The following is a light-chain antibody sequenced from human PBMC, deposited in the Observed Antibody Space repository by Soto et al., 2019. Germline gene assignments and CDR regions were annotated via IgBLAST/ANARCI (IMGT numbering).Light chain of an antibody. CDR2: NDN. V-gene: IGLV3-21*04. J-gene: IGLJ7*01. CDR1: NIATYS. Sequence: SYELTQPPSVSLAPGKTARITCGGNNIATYSVHWYRQKPGQAPVLVISNDNDRPSGSPDRFSGSNSGHTATLTIRRVEAGDEADYYCQLWDNKNDEVVFGGGTQLTVL. CDR3: QLWDNKNDEVV.